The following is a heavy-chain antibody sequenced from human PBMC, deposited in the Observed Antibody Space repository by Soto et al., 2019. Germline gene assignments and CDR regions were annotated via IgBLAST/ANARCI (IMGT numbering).Heavy chain of an antibody. CDR3: ARSGHSFEGAV. J-gene: IGHJ3*01. V-gene: IGHV4-59*11. CDR2: MYYTGRA. CDR1: GASMENHY. Sequence: SETLSLTCTVSGASMENHYGSWIRQPPGKGLEYIGYMYYTGRADYNASFTSRVTMSVDTSNNQFSVKLRSVSAADTAVYYCARSGHSFEGAVWG. D-gene: IGHD3-16*01.